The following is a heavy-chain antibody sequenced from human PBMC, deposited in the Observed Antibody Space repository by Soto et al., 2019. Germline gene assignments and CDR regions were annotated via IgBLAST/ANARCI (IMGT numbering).Heavy chain of an antibody. CDR3: ARHSYYDFWSGYYGLDYYYYYGMDV. V-gene: IGHV4-39*01. D-gene: IGHD3-3*01. J-gene: IGHJ6*02. CDR2: IYYSGST. Sequence: PSETLSLTCTVSGGSISSSSYYWGWIRQPPGKGLEWIGSIYYSGSTYYNPSLKSRVTISVDTSKNQFSLKLSSVTAADTAVYYCARHSYYDFWSGYYGLDYYYYYGMDVWGQGTTVTVSS. CDR1: GGSISSSSYY.